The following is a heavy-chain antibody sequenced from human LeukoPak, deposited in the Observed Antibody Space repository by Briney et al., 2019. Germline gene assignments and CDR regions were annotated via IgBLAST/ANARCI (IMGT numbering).Heavy chain of an antibody. V-gene: IGHV1-69*01. CDR1: GGTFSSYA. J-gene: IGHJ4*02. CDR3: ASATSGSYVQRFDY. CDR2: IIPIFGTA. Sequence: ASVKVSCKASGGTFSSYAISWVRQAPGQGLEWMGGIIPIFGTANYAQKFQGRVTITADESTSTAYMELSSLRSEDTAVYYCASATSGSYVQRFDYWGQGTLVTVSS. D-gene: IGHD1-26*01.